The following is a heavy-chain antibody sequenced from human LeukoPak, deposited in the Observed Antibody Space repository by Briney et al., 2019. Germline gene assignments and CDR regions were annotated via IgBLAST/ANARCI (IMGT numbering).Heavy chain of an antibody. CDR2: ISGSSSSTSI. Sequence: GGSLRLSCTASGFTFSTYNMNWVRQAPGKGLEWVSSISGSSSSTSIYYADSVKGRFTISRDNSKNTLYLQMNSLRAEDTAAYYCARDLGRAAAGTGSDHWGQGTLVTVSS. D-gene: IGHD6-13*01. CDR1: GFTFSTYN. J-gene: IGHJ4*02. CDR3: ARDLGRAAAGTGSDH. V-gene: IGHV3-21*01.